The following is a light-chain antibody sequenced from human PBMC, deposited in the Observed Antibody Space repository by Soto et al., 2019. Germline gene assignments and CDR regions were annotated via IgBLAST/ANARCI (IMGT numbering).Light chain of an antibody. CDR3: SSYAGSNNSRV. CDR2: EVS. V-gene: IGLV2-8*01. CDR1: SNDVGGYNY. J-gene: IGLJ2*01. Sequence: QSALTQPPSASGSPGQSVTISCTGTSNDVGGYNYVSWYQQHPGKAPKLVIYEVSKRPSGVPDRFSGSKSGNAASLTVSGLQAEDEADYYCSSYAGSNNSRVFGGGTKLTVL.